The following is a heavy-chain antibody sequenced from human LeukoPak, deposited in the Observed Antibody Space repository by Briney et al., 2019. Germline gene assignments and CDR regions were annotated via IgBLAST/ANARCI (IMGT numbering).Heavy chain of an antibody. Sequence: GGSLRLSCAASGFTFSSDSMTWVRQAPGKGLEWVSTISHSGVSTFYAGPVRGRFTISRDNSKNTLYLHMNSLSAEDTAIYYCAKDSFSSTWGQGTLVTVSS. CDR3: AKDSFSST. CDR1: GFTFSSDS. V-gene: IGHV3-23*01. CDR2: ISHSGVST. D-gene: IGHD2-2*01. J-gene: IGHJ4*02.